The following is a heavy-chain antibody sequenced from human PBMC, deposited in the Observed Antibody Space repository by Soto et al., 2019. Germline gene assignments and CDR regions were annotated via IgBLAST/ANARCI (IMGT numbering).Heavy chain of an antibody. CDR3: VRALNARGYDDLLSGGYLPKIYGMDV. D-gene: IGHD4-17*01. Sequence: GGSLRLSWSGSGCTVSSYCMRWVRQRPWKGLEWVANIKQDGSEKYYVDSVKGRFTISRDNAKNSLYLQMHSLRDEDTAVYHCVRALNARGYDDLLSGGYLPKIYGMDVWGEG. J-gene: IGHJ6*02. CDR2: IKQDGSEK. CDR1: GCTVSSYC. V-gene: IGHV3-7*01.